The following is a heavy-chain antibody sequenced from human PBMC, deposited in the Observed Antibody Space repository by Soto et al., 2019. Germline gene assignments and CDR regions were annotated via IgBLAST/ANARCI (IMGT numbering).Heavy chain of an antibody. CDR3: AKGGRIVVVVAATNPLDY. CDR2: ISGSGGST. D-gene: IGHD2-15*01. J-gene: IGHJ4*02. Sequence: GGSLRLSCAASGFTFSSYAMSWVRQAPGKGLEWVSAISGSGGSTYYADSVRGRFTISRDNSKNTLYLQMNSLRAEDTAVYYCAKGGRIVVVVAATNPLDYWGQGTLVTVSS. V-gene: IGHV3-23*01. CDR1: GFTFSSYA.